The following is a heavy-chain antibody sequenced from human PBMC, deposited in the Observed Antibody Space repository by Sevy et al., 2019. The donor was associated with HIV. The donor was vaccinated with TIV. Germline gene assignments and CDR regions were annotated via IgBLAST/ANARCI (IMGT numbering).Heavy chain of an antibody. CDR2: ITCGGSNK. Sequence: GGSLRLSCAASGFTFSDYSMHWVRQAPGKGLEWVATITCGGSNKHYADSVKGRFTISRDNSKNSLFLQMNSLRVEDTAVYYCALERVDSNVADYFQNWGQGTLVTVSS. J-gene: IGHJ1*01. CDR1: GFTFSDYS. V-gene: IGHV3-30-3*01. CDR3: ALERVDSNVADYFQN. D-gene: IGHD1-1*01.